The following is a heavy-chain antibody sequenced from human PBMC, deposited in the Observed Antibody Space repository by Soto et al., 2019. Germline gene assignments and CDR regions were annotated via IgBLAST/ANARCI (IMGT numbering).Heavy chain of an antibody. CDR3: AKGLLNGRWYAAD. CDR2: ITTNGHT. Sequence: PGXSLNISCETSGFTFSNCVMTWFRQPPGNRLEWVSVITTNGHTAYADSVKGRFTISRDNSKNTAYLQMNSLRSEDTAVYYCAKGLLNGRWYAADWGQGTLVTVSS. D-gene: IGHD6-13*01. J-gene: IGHJ4*02. V-gene: IGHV3-23*01. CDR1: GFTFSNCV.